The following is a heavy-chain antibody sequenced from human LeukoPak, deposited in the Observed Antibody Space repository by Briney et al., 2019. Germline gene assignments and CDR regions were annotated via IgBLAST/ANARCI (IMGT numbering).Heavy chain of an antibody. D-gene: IGHD2-15*01. Sequence: SETLSLTCTVSGGSISSSSYYWGWIRQPPGKGLEGIGSIDYSGSTYYNPSLNSRVTISVDTSKNQFSLKLSSVTAADTAVYYCASLYCSGGSCYSPPLYYGMDVWGQGTTVTVSS. CDR1: GGSISSSSYY. CDR3: ASLYCSGGSCYSPPLYYGMDV. CDR2: IDYSGST. J-gene: IGHJ6*02. V-gene: IGHV4-39*01.